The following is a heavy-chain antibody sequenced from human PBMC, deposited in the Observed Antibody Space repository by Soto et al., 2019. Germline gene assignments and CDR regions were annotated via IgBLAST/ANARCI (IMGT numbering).Heavy chain of an antibody. CDR1: GGSISSYY. V-gene: IGHV4-59*08. CDR2: IYYSGST. D-gene: IGHD2-15*01. J-gene: IGHJ4*02. CDR3: ARHYCGGGGCYYFDS. Sequence: QVQLQESGPGLVKSLETLSLTCTVSGGSISSYYWSWIRQPPGTGLEWIGYIYYSGSTNYNPSLKSRVTISVDTSKNQFSLKLTSVTAADTAVYYCARHYCGGGGCYYFDSWGQGTLVTVSS.